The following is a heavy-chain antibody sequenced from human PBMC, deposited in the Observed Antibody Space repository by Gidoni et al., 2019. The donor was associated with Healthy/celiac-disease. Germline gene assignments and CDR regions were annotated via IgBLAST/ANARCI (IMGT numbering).Heavy chain of an antibody. J-gene: IGHJ4*02. CDR1: GFTFSRYW. D-gene: IGHD3-22*01. V-gene: IGHV3-7*04. CDR2: IKQDGSEK. Sequence: EVQMVVSGGGVVQPGGCLRLGCAASGFTFSRYWMSWVRQAPGKGLEWVANIKQDGSEKYYVDSVKGRFTISRDNAKNSLYLQMNSLRAEDTAVYYCARDVTPYEDSSGYIDYWGQGTLVTVSS. CDR3: ARDVTPYEDSSGYIDY.